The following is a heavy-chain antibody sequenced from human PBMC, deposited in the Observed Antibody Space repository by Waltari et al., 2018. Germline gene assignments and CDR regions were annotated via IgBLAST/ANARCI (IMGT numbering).Heavy chain of an antibody. CDR2: SETDGRAT. J-gene: IGHJ6*02. CDR3: ARGGYYAMDV. Sequence: EVQLVESGGGLVQPGGSLRLSCAASGFTFSSYWMRWVRQAPGKGPVLCSESETDGRATNYADSVKGLFTISRDNAKNTLFLQMNSLTAEDTAVYYCARGGYYAMDVWGQGTTVTVSS. CDR1: GFTFSSYW. D-gene: IGHD3-16*01. V-gene: IGHV3-74*01.